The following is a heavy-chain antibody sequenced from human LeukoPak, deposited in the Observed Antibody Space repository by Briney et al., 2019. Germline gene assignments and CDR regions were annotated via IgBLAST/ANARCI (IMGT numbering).Heavy chain of an antibody. D-gene: IGHD6-13*01. J-gene: IGHJ4*02. CDR1: GHSFTSYW. CDR3: ARAKAYSSSRYYFDY. V-gene: IGHV5-51*01. CDR2: IYPGDSDT. Sequence: GESLKISCKDSGHSFTSYWIGWVRQMPGEGLEWMGIIYPGDSDTRYSPSFQGQVTISADKSISTAYLQWSSLKASDTAMYYCARAKAYSSSRYYFDYWGQGTLVTVSS.